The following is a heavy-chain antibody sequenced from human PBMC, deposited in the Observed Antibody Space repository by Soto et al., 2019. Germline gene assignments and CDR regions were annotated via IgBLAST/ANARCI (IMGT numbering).Heavy chain of an antibody. J-gene: IGHJ4*02. CDR3: AKRLSYHFDY. CDR1: GFTFSSDA. V-gene: IGHV3-23*01. D-gene: IGHD3-16*02. Sequence: AGGSLRLSCAASGFTFSSDAMSWVRQAPGKGLEWVSAISGSGAGTYYADSVKGRFTISRDNSKNTLYLQMNSLRAEDTALYYCAKRLSYHFDYWGQGTQVTVSS. CDR2: ISGSGAGT.